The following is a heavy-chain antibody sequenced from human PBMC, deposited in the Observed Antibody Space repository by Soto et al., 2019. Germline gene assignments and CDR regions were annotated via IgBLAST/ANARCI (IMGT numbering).Heavy chain of an antibody. Sequence: ASVKVSCKASGYTFTSYGISWVRQAPGQGLEWMGWISAYNGNTNYAQKLQGRVTMTTDTSTSTAYMELRSLRSDDTAVYYCARDGLRFLEWLNYMDVWGKGTTVTVSS. CDR1: GYTFTSYG. CDR3: ARDGLRFLEWLNYMDV. J-gene: IGHJ6*03. CDR2: ISAYNGNT. V-gene: IGHV1-18*01. D-gene: IGHD3-3*01.